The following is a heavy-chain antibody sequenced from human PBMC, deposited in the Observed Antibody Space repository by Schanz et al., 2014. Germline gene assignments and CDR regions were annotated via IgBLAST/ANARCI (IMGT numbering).Heavy chain of an antibody. D-gene: IGHD1-1*01. CDR2: INSVGSNT. CDR1: GFTFSSHW. J-gene: IGHJ5*02. V-gene: IGHV3-74*02. Sequence: EVQLLESGGGLVQPGGSLRLSCAASGFTFSSHWMHWVRQDPGKGLVWVARINSVGSNTDYADSVTGRFTISRDNAKNSLFLQKNSLRPEDTAVYYCARGRVLESWGQGTLVTVSS. CDR3: ARGRVLES.